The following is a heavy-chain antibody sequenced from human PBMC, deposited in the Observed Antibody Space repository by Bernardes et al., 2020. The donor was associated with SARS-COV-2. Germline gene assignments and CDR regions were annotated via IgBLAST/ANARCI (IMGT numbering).Heavy chain of an antibody. CDR1: GFSFGGPW. CDR3: VRDEYIVVGPAAGVFAS. CDR2: IGQDGSDT. V-gene: IGHV3-7*03. J-gene: IGHJ4*02. Sequence: GGSLRLSCAASGFSFGGPWMTWVRQLPGKGLAWVANIGQDGSDTRYLKSVEGRFTISRDNSKKTLYLQMDGLRAEDTALYFCVRDEYIVVGPAAGVFASWGRGTLVTVSS. D-gene: IGHD2-2*01.